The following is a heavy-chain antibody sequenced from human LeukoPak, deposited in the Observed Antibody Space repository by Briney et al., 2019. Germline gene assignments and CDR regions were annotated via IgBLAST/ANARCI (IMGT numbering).Heavy chain of an antibody. CDR1: GYTFTRYY. CDR2: INPSGGST. CDR3: ARVSYDILTGDYYMDV. D-gene: IGHD3-9*01. J-gene: IGHJ6*03. Sequence: ASVKVSCTAPGYTFTRYYMHWVRQAPGQGLEWMGIINPSGGSTSYAQKFQGRVTMTRDMSTSTVYMELSSLRSEDTAVYYCARVSYDILTGDYYMDVWGKGTTVTVSS. V-gene: IGHV1-46*01.